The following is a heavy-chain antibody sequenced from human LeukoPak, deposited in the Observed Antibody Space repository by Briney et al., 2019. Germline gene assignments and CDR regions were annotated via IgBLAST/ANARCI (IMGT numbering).Heavy chain of an antibody. D-gene: IGHD5-12*01. J-gene: IGHJ4*02. V-gene: IGHV3-9*03. CDR1: GFTFDDYA. CDR2: ISWNSGSI. CDR3: AKDMRGYSGYGFDY. Sequence: PGGSLRLSCAASGFTFDDYAMPWVRQAPGKGLEWVSGISWNSGSIGYADSVKGRFTISRDNAKNSLYLHMNSLRAEDMALYYCAKDMRGYSGYGFDYWGQGTLVTVSS.